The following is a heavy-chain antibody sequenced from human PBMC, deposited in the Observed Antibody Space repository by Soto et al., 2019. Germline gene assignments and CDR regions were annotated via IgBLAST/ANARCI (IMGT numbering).Heavy chain of an antibody. CDR1: GYTFTSYG. CDR3: ARVVGALGHWFDP. D-gene: IGHD1-26*01. Sequence: QVQLVQSGAEVKKPGASVKVSCKASGYTFTSYGLSWVRQAPGQGLEWMGRISAYNYNTNYAQKLQGRVTMTTATSTSTAYMELRSRRSDDTAVYYCARVVGALGHWFDPWGQGTLVTVSS. V-gene: IGHV1-18*01. CDR2: ISAYNYNT. J-gene: IGHJ5*02.